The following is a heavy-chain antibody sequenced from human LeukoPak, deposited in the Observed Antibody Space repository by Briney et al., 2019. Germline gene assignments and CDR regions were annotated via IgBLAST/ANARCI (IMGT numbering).Heavy chain of an antibody. V-gene: IGHV3-30*02. J-gene: IGHJ4*02. CDR2: IRHDGSDE. D-gene: IGHD6-19*01. CDR1: GFTFTTYG. Sequence: GGSLRLSCAASGFTFTTYGMHSVRQAPGKGLEWVAFIRHDGSDEYYADSVKGRFTISRDNSKNTLYLQMNSLRPEDTAVYHCAKDFWGMTVAGSFDYWGQGTLVTVSS. CDR3: AKDFWGMTVAGSFDY.